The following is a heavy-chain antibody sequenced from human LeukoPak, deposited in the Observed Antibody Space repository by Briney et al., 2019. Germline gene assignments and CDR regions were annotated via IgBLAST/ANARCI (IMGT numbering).Heavy chain of an antibody. CDR1: GFTFSDYY. Sequence: PGGSLRLSCAASGFTFSDYYMSWIRQAPGRGLEWVSYISSSGSTIYYADSVKGRFTISRDNAKNSLYLQMNSLRAEDTAVYYCARGWASKYSSSPDIFFDYWGQGTLVTVSS. J-gene: IGHJ4*02. D-gene: IGHD6-6*01. CDR2: ISSSGSTI. V-gene: IGHV3-11*04. CDR3: ARGWASKYSSSPDIFFDY.